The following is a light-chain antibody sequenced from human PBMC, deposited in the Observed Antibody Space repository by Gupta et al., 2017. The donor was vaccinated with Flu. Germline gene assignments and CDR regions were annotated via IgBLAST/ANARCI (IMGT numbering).Light chain of an antibody. CDR1: QTVSTY. V-gene: IGKV3-15*01. CDR2: GAS. CDR3: QQYNDWPYT. Sequence: EIVMTQSPAILSVSPGESATLSCRASQTVSTYFAWYQQKPGQAPRLLIYGASTRAPGIPARFSGSGSGTEFTLTISSLQSEDFAVYHCQQYNDWPYTFGQGTKLDIK. J-gene: IGKJ2*01.